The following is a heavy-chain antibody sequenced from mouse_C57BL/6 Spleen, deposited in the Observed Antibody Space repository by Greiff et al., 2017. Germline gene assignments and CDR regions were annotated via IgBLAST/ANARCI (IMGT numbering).Heavy chain of an antibody. D-gene: IGHD3-2*02. CDR3: TREDSSGYWFAY. CDR1: GFTFSSYA. V-gene: IGHV5-9-1*02. CDR2: ISRGGDYI. Sequence: EVKVVESGEGLVKPGGSLKLSCAASGFTFSSYAMSWVRQTPEKRLEWVAYISRGGDYIYYADTVKGRFTISRDNARNTLYLQMSSLKSEDTAMYYCTREDSSGYWFAYWGQGTLVTVSA. J-gene: IGHJ3*01.